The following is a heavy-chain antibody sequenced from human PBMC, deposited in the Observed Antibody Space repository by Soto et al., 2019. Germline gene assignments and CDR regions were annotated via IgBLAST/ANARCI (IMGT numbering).Heavy chain of an antibody. CDR2: IIPTFGTA. D-gene: IGHD6-6*01. Sequence: SVKVSCKASGGTFSSYAISWVRQAPGQGLEWMGGIIPTFGTANYAQKFQGRVTITADKSTSTAYMELSSLRSEDTAVYYCARFIAARPGDYYYYDGMDVWGQGTTVTVSS. CDR3: ARFIAARPGDYYYYDGMDV. CDR1: GGTFSSYA. J-gene: IGHJ6*02. V-gene: IGHV1-69*06.